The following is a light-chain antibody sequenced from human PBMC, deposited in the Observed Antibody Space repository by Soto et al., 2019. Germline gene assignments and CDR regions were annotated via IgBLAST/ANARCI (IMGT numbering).Light chain of an antibody. CDR3: CSYTTSNPPQLV. CDR2: DVS. CDR1: SSDVGGYNY. Sequence: QSALTQPASVSGSPGQSITISCTGTSSDVGGYNYVSWYQQHPGKAPKFMIYDVSSRPSGVSNRFSGSKSGNTASLTISGLQAEDEAVYYSCSYTTSNPPQLVFGPGTKVPDL. V-gene: IGLV2-14*03. J-gene: IGLJ1*01.